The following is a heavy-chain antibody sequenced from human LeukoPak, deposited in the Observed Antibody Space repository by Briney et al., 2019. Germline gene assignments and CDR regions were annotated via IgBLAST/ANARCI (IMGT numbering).Heavy chain of an antibody. CDR3: AREQSVVVAACIYDY. D-gene: IGHD2-15*01. CDR2: INHSGST. CDR1: GGSFSGYY. Sequence: SETLSLTCAVYGGSFSGYYWSWIRQPPGKGLEWIGEINHSGSTNYNPSLKSRVTISVDTSKNQFSLKLSSVTAADTAVYYCAREQSVVVAACIYDYWGQGTLVTVSS. J-gene: IGHJ4*02. V-gene: IGHV4-34*01.